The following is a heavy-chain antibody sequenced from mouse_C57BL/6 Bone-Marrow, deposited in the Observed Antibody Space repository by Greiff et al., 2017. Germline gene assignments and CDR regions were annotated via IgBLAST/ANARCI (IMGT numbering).Heavy chain of an antibody. CDR2: ISSGSSTI. CDR1: GFTFSDYG. V-gene: IGHV5-17*01. J-gene: IGHJ4*01. D-gene: IGHD2-5*01. Sequence: EVMLVESGGGLVKPGGSLKLSCAASGFTFSDYGMHWVRQAPEKGLEWVAYISSGSSTIYYADTVKGRFTLSRDNAKNTLFLQMTSLRSEDTAMYYCARRGDSNYLYYAMDYWGQGTSVTVSS. CDR3: ARRGDSNYLYYAMDY.